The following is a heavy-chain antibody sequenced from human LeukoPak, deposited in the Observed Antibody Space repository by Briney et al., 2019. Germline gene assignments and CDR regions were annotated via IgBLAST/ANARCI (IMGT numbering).Heavy chain of an antibody. V-gene: IGHV1-18*01. CDR1: GYTFTSYG. Sequence: PAASVKVSCKASGYTFTSYGISWVRHAPGQGLEWMGSTSAYNGNTVYAQKFQGRVTVTTDASTSTAYMALRSLRSDDTAVYYCARDVCTGGSCFLPLDYWGQGTQVTVSS. CDR3: ARDVCTGGSCFLPLDY. D-gene: IGHD2-15*01. J-gene: IGHJ4*02. CDR2: TSAYNGNT.